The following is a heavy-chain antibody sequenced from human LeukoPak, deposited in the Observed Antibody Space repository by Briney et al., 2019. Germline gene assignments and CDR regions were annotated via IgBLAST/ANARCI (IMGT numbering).Heavy chain of an antibody. CDR2: ISAYNGNT. CDR1: GYTFASYG. D-gene: IGHD1-1*01. Sequence: GAVKDSRMACGYTFASYGISWVRQAPGRGREGIGWISAYNGNTNYPKKFQDRVTLTTDTSATTVYMELTSIRSDDTAIYYCARDGTEDVRRSSQCYVKYNYNGMDVWGQGTMVTVSS. J-gene: IGHJ6*02. V-gene: IGHV1-18*01. CDR3: ARDGTEDVRRSSQCYVKYNYNGMDV.